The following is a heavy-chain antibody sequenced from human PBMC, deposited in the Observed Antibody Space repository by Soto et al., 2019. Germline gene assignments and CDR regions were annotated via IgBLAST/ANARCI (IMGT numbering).Heavy chain of an antibody. CDR2: INPNSDDT. J-gene: IGHJ4*01. CDR3: ARDSAAGAGIGWDY. Sequence: ASVKVSGNASGYIFTDYYIHWVRQAPGQGLEWMGWINPNSDDTRYAQKFRSRVTVTMDTSISTAYMDLSRLTSDDTAVYYCARDSAAGAGIGWDYWGQGTLVTVSS. CDR1: GYIFTDYY. V-gene: IGHV1-2*02. D-gene: IGHD6-13*01.